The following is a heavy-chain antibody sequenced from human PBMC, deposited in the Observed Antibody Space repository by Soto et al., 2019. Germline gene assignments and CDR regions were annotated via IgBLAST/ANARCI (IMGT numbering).Heavy chain of an antibody. D-gene: IGHD1-26*01. J-gene: IGHJ4*02. CDR3: AKPSGGSYPESRVFDS. Sequence: LRLSCAASGFTFYSSAMSWVRQAPGKGLEWVSAISTTGGNTLYADSVKGRFTISRDNSKNTLYLQMNSLRAEDTAIYYCAKPSGGSYPESRVFDSWGQGTRVTVSS. V-gene: IGHV3-23*01. CDR2: ISTTGGNT. CDR1: GFTFYSSA.